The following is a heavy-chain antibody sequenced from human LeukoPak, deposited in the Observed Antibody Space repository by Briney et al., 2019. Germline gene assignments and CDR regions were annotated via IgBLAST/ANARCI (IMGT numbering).Heavy chain of an antibody. Sequence: GGSLRLSCAASGFTFSSYGMHWVRQAPGKGLEWVAVIWYDGSNKYYADSVKGRFTISRDNSKNTLYLQMNSLRAEDTAVYYCARENGKRQLVRVSDYWGQGTLVTVSS. D-gene: IGHD6-13*01. J-gene: IGHJ4*02. CDR3: ARENGKRQLVRVSDY. CDR2: IWYDGSNK. CDR1: GFTFSSYG. V-gene: IGHV3-33*01.